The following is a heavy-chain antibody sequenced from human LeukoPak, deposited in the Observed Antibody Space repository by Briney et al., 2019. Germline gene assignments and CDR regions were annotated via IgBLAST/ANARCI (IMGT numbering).Heavy chain of an antibody. CDR3: ASALPFQLVH. V-gene: IGHV4-30-2*01. CDR2: IYHSGST. D-gene: IGHD6-13*01. Sequence: TLSLTCAVSGGSISSGGYSWSWIRQPPGKGLEWIGYIYHSGSTYYNPSLKSRVTISVDKSKNQFSLKLSSVTAADTAVYYCASALPFQLVHWGQGTLVTVSS. CDR1: GGSISSGGYS. J-gene: IGHJ1*01.